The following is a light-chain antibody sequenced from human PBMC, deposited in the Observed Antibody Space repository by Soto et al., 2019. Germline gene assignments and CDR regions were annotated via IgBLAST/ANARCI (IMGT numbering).Light chain of an antibody. V-gene: IGKV3D-20*01. CDR2: DAS. CDR3: KQYGSSPFT. Sequence: EIVLTQSPATLSLSPGERATLSCVASQSVSSTYLAWYQQTPGLAPRLLIYDASNRATGIPDRFSGSGSGTDFTLTISRLEPEDFAVYYCKQYGSSPFTFGQGTKLEIK. CDR1: QSVSSTY. J-gene: IGKJ2*01.